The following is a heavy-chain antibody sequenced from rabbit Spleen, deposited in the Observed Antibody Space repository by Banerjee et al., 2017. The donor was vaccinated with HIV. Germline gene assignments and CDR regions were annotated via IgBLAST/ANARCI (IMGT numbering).Heavy chain of an antibody. D-gene: IGHD1-1*01. J-gene: IGHJ6*01. Sequence: QQQLVESGGGLVKPEGSLTLTCIASGVSFSGSSYMCWVRQAPGKGLEWIACIEGGSSSFTYFASWAKGRFTISKTSSTTVTLQMTRLTAADTATYFCARDTSSSFSSYGMDLWGQGTLVTVS. V-gene: IGHV1S45*01. CDR2: IEGGSSSFT. CDR1: GVSFSGSSY. CDR3: ARDTSSSFSSYGMDL.